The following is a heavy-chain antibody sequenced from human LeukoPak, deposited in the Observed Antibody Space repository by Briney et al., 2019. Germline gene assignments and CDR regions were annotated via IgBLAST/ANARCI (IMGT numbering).Heavy chain of an antibody. J-gene: IGHJ4*02. CDR2: ISPDGSIT. CDR1: GFTLSYYW. V-gene: IGHV3-74*01. D-gene: IGHD6-25*01. CDR3: ARDVSGRDDF. Sequence: PGGSLRLSCSASGFTLSYYWMHWVRQAPGKGLVWVSHISPDGSITNFADSVKGRFTISRDNAQNTLYLQTNNLRAEDTAVYYCARDVSGRDDFWGQGTLVTVSS.